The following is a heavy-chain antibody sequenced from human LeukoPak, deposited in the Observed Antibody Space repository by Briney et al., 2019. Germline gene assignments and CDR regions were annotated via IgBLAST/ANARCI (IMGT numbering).Heavy chain of an antibody. CDR3: ARQVSREGHFDY. V-gene: IGHV3-7*01. D-gene: IGHD1-26*01. J-gene: IGHJ4*02. CDR1: GFTFNNYW. Sequence: GGSLRLSCAASGFTFNNYWLSWVRQGPGKGLEWVAHIKEDTSQKYYVGSVEGRFTISRDNARNSLYLQMSRLRGEDTAVYFCARQVSREGHFDYWGQGALVTVSS. CDR2: IKEDTSQK.